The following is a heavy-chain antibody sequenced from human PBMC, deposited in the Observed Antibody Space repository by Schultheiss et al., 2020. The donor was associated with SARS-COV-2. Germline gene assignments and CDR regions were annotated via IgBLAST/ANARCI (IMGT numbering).Heavy chain of an antibody. CDR1: GGSFSGYY. Sequence: TLSLTCAVYGGSFSGYYWSWIRQPPGKGLEWIGEINHSGSTNYNPSLKSRVTISVDTSKNQFSLKLSSVTAADTAVYYCARGSGYSYGYYYYYGMDVWGQGTTVTVSS. V-gene: IGHV4-34*01. CDR3: ARGSGYSYGYYYYYGMDV. J-gene: IGHJ6*02. D-gene: IGHD5-18*01. CDR2: INHSGST.